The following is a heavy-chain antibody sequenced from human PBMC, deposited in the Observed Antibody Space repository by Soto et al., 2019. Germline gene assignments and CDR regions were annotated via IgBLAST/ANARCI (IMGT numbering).Heavy chain of an antibody. Sequence: GGSLRLSCAASGFTFSSYSMNWVRQAPGKGLEWVSSISSSSYIYYADSVKGRFTISRDNAKNSLYLQMNSLRAEDTAVYYCARDTPAGYYYDSSGNSDNFDYWGQGTLVTVSS. D-gene: IGHD3-22*01. J-gene: IGHJ4*02. CDR1: GFTFSSYS. V-gene: IGHV3-21*04. CDR3: ARDTPAGYYYDSSGNSDNFDY. CDR2: ISSSSYI.